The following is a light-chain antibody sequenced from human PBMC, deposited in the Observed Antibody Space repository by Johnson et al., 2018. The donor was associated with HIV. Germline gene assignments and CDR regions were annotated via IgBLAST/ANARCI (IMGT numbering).Light chain of an antibody. CDR2: ENN. J-gene: IGLJ1*01. Sequence: QSVLTQPPSVSAAPGQKVTISCSGSSSNIGNNYVSWYQQLPGTAPKLLIYENNKRPSGIPDRFSGSKSGTSATLGITGLQTGDEADYYCGTWDSSLVSWVFGTGTKVTVL. CDR3: GTWDSSLVSWV. CDR1: SSNIGNNY. V-gene: IGLV1-51*02.